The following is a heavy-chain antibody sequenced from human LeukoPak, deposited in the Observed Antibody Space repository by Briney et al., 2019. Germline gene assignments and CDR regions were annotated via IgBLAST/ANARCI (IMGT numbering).Heavy chain of an antibody. J-gene: IGHJ4*02. V-gene: IGHV1-69*01. Sequence: SVKVSCKASGGTFSSYAISWVRQAPGQGLEWMGGIIPIFGTANYAQKFQGRVTITADESTSTAYMELSSLRSEHTAVYYCAVIAAAAATNFDYWGQGTLVTVSS. CDR1: GGTFSSYA. CDR2: IIPIFGTA. CDR3: AVIAAAAATNFDY. D-gene: IGHD6-13*01.